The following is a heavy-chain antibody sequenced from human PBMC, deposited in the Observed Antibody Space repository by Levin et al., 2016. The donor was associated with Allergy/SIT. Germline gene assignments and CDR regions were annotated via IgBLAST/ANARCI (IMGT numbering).Heavy chain of an antibody. Sequence: ASVKVSCKASGYTFTSYGISWVRQAPGQGLEWMGWISAYNGNTNYAQKLQGRVTMTTDTSTSTAYMELRSLRSDDTAVYYCARDYDSSGRNLGAFDIWGQGTMVTVSS. D-gene: IGHD6-19*01. CDR3: ARDYDSSGRNLGAFDI. CDR2: ISAYNGNT. CDR1: GYTFTSYG. J-gene: IGHJ3*02. V-gene: IGHV1-18*04.